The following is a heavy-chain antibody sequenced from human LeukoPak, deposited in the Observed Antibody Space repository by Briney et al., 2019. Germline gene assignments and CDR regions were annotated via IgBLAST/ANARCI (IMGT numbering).Heavy chain of an antibody. CDR1: GFTFRSYR. Sequence: AGGSLRLSCAASGFTFRSYRMCSVRQAPGKGLEWVSSISASSNNIYYADSVKGRFTVSRDNAKNSLYLQINSLRDEDTALYYSASAILVAPAGGSFDCWGQGTLVTVSS. CDR2: ISASSNNI. D-gene: IGHD3-22*01. J-gene: IGHJ4*02. CDR3: ASAILVAPAGGSFDC. V-gene: IGHV3-48*02.